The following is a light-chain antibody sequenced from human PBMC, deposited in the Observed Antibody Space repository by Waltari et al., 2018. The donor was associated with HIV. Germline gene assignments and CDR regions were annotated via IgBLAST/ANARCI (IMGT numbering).Light chain of an antibody. Sequence: QSVLTQTPSLSGIPGQRVTISCSGGYSNIGCNTVHWYQQFPGTAPSLLIYSNNQRPSGVPDRFSGSKSGTSASLVISELQSQDEADYHCAAWDDSLHGELFGGGTKLTVL. V-gene: IGLV1-44*01. CDR2: SNN. CDR3: AAWDDSLHGEL. J-gene: IGLJ2*01. CDR1: YSNIGCNT.